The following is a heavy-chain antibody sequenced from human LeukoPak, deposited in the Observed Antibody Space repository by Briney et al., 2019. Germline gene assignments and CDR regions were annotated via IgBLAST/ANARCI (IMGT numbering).Heavy chain of an antibody. CDR2: IYHSGST. CDR1: GGSISSGGYY. Sequence: SETLSLTCTVSGGSISSGGYYWSWIRQHPGKGLEWIGYIYHSGSTYYNPSLKSRVTMSVDASKNQFSLKLSSVTAADTAVYYCARERDYINYHFDSWGQGTLVTVSS. D-gene: IGHD4-11*01. J-gene: IGHJ4*02. V-gene: IGHV4-31*03. CDR3: ARERDYINYHFDS.